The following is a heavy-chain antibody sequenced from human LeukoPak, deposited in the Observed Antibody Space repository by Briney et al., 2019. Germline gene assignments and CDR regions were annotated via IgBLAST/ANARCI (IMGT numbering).Heavy chain of an antibody. V-gene: IGHV3-23*01. Sequence: GGSLRLSCVASGFTFSDYAMNWVRQVPGEGLEWISAISASGGTTFYAESVKGRFTISRDNSKNTLYLQMNSLRAEDTAVYYCAKATVGTYRPFDYWGQGTLVTVSS. J-gene: IGHJ4*02. CDR1: GFTFSDYA. CDR3: AKATVGTYRPFDY. CDR2: ISASGGTT. D-gene: IGHD3-16*02.